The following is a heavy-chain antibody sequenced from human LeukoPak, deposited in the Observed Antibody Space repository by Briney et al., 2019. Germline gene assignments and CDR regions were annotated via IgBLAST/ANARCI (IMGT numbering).Heavy chain of an antibody. CDR3: ARGGDYNGFDS. CDR1: GASFSSNY. J-gene: IGHJ4*02. V-gene: IGHV4-4*09. Sequence: SETLSLTCSVSGASFSSNYWSWIRQPPEKGLEWIGHTYSGGSAIYNPSLRSRVTISLDTSKNHFSLNLTSVTAADMAVYYCARGGDYNGFDSWGQGTLVTVSS. CDR2: TYSGGSA. D-gene: IGHD2-21*02.